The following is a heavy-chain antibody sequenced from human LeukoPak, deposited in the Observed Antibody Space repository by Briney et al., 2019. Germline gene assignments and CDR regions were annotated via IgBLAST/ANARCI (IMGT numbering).Heavy chain of an antibody. Sequence: ASVKVSCKASGGTFSSYAISWVRQAPGQGLEWMGGIIPIFGTANYAQKFQGRVTITTDESTSTAYMELSSLRSEDTAVYYCASMLSSSHRYYFDYSGQGTLVTVSS. J-gene: IGHJ4*02. V-gene: IGHV1-69*05. D-gene: IGHD6-6*01. CDR2: IIPIFGTA. CDR1: GGTFSSYA. CDR3: ASMLSSSHRYYFDY.